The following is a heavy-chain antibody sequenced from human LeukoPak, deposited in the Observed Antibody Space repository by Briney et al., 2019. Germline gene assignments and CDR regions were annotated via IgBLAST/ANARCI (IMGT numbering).Heavy chain of an antibody. CDR2: ISGSGQYI. J-gene: IGHJ4*02. D-gene: IGHD6-19*01. CDR3: ARGGYNSAFLDS. V-gene: IGHV3-21*01. Sequence: PGGSLRLSCAASGFTFNSFTMNWVRQAPGKGLEWLSSISGSGQYIYYADSMKGRLTISRDNAKDSLYLQLNSLRAEDTSVYYCARGGYNSAFLDSWGQGTLVSVS. CDR1: GFTFNSFT.